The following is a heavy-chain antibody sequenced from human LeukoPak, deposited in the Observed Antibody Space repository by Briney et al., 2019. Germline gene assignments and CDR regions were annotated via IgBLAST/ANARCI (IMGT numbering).Heavy chain of an antibody. Sequence: PSETLSLTCTVSGGSISSGGYYWSWIRQHPGKGLEWIGYIYYSGSTYYNPSLKSRVTISVDTSKNQFSLKLSSMTAADTAVYYCARDIQSVYPRNNWFDPWGQGTLVTVSS. CDR1: GGSISSGGYY. CDR2: IYYSGST. CDR3: ARDIQSVYPRNNWFDP. D-gene: IGHD2-2*02. V-gene: IGHV4-31*03. J-gene: IGHJ5*02.